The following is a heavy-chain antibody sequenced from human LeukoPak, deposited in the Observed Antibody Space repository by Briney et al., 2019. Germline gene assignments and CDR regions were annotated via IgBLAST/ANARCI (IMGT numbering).Heavy chain of an antibody. CDR2: ISGSGGNT. J-gene: IGHJ4*02. V-gene: IGHV3-23*01. Sequence: GGSLRLSCAASGFTFKNYAMNWVRQAPGKGLEWVSAISGSGGNTYYADSVKGRFTISRDNSKNTLYLQMNSLRAEDTAVYYCAKELYGDYGLVLGYWGQGTLVTVSS. CDR1: GFTFKNYA. D-gene: IGHD4-17*01. CDR3: AKELYGDYGLVLGY.